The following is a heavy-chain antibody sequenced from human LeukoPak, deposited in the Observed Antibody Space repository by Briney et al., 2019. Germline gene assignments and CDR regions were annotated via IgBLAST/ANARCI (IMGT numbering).Heavy chain of an antibody. CDR3: AGGNTWPGLSD. CDR1: GFTVSGNY. CDR2: IYTAGST. J-gene: IGHJ4*02. V-gene: IGHV3-53*01. Sequence: PGGSLRLSCAASGFTVSGNYMGWVRQAPGKWLEWVSVIYTAGSTYNADSVKGRFTISRDKSKNTLYRQMSTLRAEDTAVFFCAGGNTWPGLSDWGQGTLLTVSS. D-gene: IGHD3-3*01.